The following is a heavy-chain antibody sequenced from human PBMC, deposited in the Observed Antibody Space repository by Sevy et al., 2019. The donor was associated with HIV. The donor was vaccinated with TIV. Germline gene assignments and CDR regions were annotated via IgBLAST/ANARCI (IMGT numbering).Heavy chain of an antibody. V-gene: IGHV3-33*01. CDR2: IFNDGKTK. D-gene: IGHD2-21*02. J-gene: IGHJ4*02. Sequence: GGSLRLSCKASGFIFSRYGVHWVRQAPGKGLEWVASIFNDGKTKYYGDSVKGRFTISRDGSKNTLNLQMDSLRAEDTAVYYCARESGSDWYLDYWGQGTLVTVSS. CDR3: ARESGSDWYLDY. CDR1: GFIFSRYG.